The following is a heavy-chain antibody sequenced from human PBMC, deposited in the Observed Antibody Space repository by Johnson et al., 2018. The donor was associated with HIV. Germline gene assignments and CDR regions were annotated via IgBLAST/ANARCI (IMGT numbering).Heavy chain of an antibody. CDR2: ISYDGSNR. V-gene: IGHV3-30*19. D-gene: IGHD2/OR15-2a*01. CDR3: ARDFFDSTTYPRRGQADAFDI. Sequence: QVQLVESGGGVVQPGGSLRLSCATSGFSFSSYGMHWVRQAPGKGLEWVAVISYDGSNRNYADSVKGRFTISRDNAKNSLYLQMNSLRAEDTAVYYCARDFFDSTTYPRRGQADAFDIWGQGTMVTVSS. J-gene: IGHJ3*02. CDR1: GFSFSSYG.